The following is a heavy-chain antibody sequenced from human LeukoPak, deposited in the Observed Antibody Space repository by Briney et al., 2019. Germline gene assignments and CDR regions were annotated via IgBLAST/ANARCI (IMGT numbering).Heavy chain of an antibody. CDR2: ISSSSSTT. CDR1: GFTFSSYS. J-gene: IGHJ3*02. CDR3: AKDDRFGESLDAFDI. D-gene: IGHD3-10*01. Sequence: GGSLRLSCAASGFTFSSYSMNWVRQAPGKGLEWVSYISSSSSTTYYADSVKGRFTISRDNSKNTLYLQMNSLRAEDTAVYYCAKDDRFGESLDAFDIWGQGTMVTVSS. V-gene: IGHV3-48*01.